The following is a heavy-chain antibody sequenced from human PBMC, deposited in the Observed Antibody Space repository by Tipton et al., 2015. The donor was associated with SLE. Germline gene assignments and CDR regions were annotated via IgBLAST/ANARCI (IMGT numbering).Heavy chain of an antibody. V-gene: IGHV4-34*12. Sequence: GSLRLSCAVYGGTFSGHYWTWIRQSPGKGLEWIGDIIDSGRTNYNPSLKSRVTISIDTSKSHFFLRLRSVTAADTAVYYCASPGTYGAGSFDPWGQGTLVVVSS. CDR2: IIDSGRT. J-gene: IGHJ5*02. D-gene: IGHD3-10*01. CDR3: ASPGTYGAGSFDP. CDR1: GGTFSGHY.